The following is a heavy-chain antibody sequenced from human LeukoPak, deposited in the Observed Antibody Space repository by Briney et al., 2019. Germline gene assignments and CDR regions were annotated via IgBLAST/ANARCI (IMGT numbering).Heavy chain of an antibody. V-gene: IGHV3-30*09. CDR1: GFTFNSYA. CDR3: ARGLFNYDNSGLNY. J-gene: IGHJ4*02. Sequence: GGSLRLSCAASGFTFNSYAMHWVRQAAGKGLEWVAIISYAGSNKFYADSVKGRFAISRDNSKNTLYLQMNSLRAEDTAVYYCARGLFNYDNSGLNYWGQGTRVTVSS. D-gene: IGHD3-22*01. CDR2: ISYAGSNK.